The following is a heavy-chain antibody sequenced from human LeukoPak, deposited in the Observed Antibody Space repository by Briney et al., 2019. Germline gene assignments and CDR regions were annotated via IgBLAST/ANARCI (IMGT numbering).Heavy chain of an antibody. CDR2: IYHSGST. CDR1: GGSISSYY. J-gene: IGHJ4*02. D-gene: IGHD5-12*01. Sequence: PSETLSLTCTVSGGSISSYYWSWIRQPPGKGLEWIGNIYHSGSTYYNPSLKSRVTISLDTSKNQFSLKLSSVTAADTAIYYCARKDPGYSGYSDFDYWGQGTLVTVSS. V-gene: IGHV4-59*08. CDR3: ARKDPGYSGYSDFDY.